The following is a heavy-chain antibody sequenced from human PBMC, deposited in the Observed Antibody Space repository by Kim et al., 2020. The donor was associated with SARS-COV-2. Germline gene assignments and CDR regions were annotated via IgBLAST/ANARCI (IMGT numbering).Heavy chain of an antibody. CDR3: VRDRMGGAFDI. CDR2: ITKSSTTI. V-gene: IGHV3-48*02. D-gene: IGHD3-16*01. J-gene: IGHJ3*02. Sequence: RGSLRLSCATSGFTFSAYDMNWVRRAPGKGLEWLSFITKSSTTIYYADSVKGRFTISRDNAKNSLYLQMNSLRDEDTALYYCVRDRMGGAFDIWGQGTMVTVSS. CDR1: GFTFSAYD.